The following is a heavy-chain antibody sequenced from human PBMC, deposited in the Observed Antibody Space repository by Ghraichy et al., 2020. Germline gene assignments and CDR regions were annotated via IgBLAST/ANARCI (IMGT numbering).Heavy chain of an antibody. CDR2: ISGSGGST. CDR1: GFTFSSYA. D-gene: IGHD5-18*01. J-gene: IGHJ6*02. Sequence: GGSLRLSCAASGFTFSSYAMSWVRQAPGKGLEWVSAISGSGGSTHYADSVKGRFTISRDNSKNTLYLQMNSLRAEDTAVYYCAKDRIKIHYYYGMDVWGQGTTVTVSS. CDR3: AKDRIKIHYYYGMDV. V-gene: IGHV3-23*01.